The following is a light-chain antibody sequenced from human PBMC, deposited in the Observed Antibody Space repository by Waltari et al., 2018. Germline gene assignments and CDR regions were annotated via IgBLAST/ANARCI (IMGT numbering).Light chain of an antibody. CDR3: QQYNRYKT. Sequence: EIVLTQSPGTLSLSPGERVTLSCRASQSVSSSYLAWYQQKPGQAPRRLVYGASSMATGIPDRFSGSGSGTDFTLTISRLEPEDFATYYCQQYNRYKTFGQGTKVEI. CDR2: GAS. V-gene: IGKV3-20*01. J-gene: IGKJ1*01. CDR1: QSVSSSY.